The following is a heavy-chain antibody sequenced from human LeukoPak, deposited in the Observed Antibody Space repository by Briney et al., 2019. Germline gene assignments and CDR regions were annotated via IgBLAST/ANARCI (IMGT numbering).Heavy chain of an antibody. CDR2: INPSGGST. J-gene: IGHJ4*02. V-gene: IGHV1-46*01. D-gene: IGHD5-12*01. CDR3: ARDASGYVGYFDY. Sequence: ASVKVSCKASGYTFTSYYMHWVRQALGQGLEWMGIINPSGGSTSYARKFQGRVTMTRDTSTSTVYMELSSLRSEDTAVYYCARDASGYVGYFDYWGQGTLVTVSS. CDR1: GYTFTSYY.